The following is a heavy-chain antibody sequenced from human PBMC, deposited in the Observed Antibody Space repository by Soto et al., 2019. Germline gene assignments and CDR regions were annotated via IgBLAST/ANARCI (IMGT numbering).Heavy chain of an antibody. CDR2: ISGSGGST. V-gene: IGHV3-23*01. CDR1: GFSFSSYA. D-gene: IGHD6-13*01. CDR3: EKAAPRYGSSWEEQDYCYYYYMDV. Sequence: GGSLRLSCAASGFSFSSYAMSWVRQAPGKGLEWVSAISGSGGSTYYADSVKGRFTISRDNSKNTLYLQMNSLRAEDTAVYYCEKAAPRYGSSWEEQDYCYYYYMDVWANGITVNVS. J-gene: IGHJ6*03.